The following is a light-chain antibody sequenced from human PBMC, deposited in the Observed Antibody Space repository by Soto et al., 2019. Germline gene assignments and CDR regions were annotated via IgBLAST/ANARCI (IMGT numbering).Light chain of an antibody. CDR1: SSDVGNYNY. V-gene: IGLV2-14*01. CDR3: SSYTSSSPYVV. CDR2: DVS. J-gene: IGLJ2*01. Sequence: QSALTQPASVSGSPGQSITISCTGTSSDVGNYNYVSWYQQHPGKAPKLMIYDVSNRPSGVSNRFSGYKSGNTASLTISGLQAEDEADYYSSSYTSSSPYVVFGRGTKLTVL.